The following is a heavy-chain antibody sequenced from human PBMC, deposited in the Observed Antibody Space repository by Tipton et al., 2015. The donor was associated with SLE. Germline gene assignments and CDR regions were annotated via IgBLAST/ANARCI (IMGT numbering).Heavy chain of an antibody. CDR3: VGVTIQGGDY. D-gene: IGHD5-12*01. V-gene: IGHV4-34*01. CDR2: IKHSGST. CDR1: GGSFSGYY. J-gene: IGHJ4*02. Sequence: TLSLTCAVYGGSFSGYYWSWIRQPPGKGLEWIGEIKHSGSTYYNPSLKSRVTISVDTSKNQFSLKLSSVTAADTAVYYCVGVTIQGGDYWGQGTLVTVSS.